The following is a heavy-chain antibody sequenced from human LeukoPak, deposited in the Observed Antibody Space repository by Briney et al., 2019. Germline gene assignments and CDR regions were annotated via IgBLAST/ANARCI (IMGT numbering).Heavy chain of an antibody. CDR1: GFTFSSYG. CDR3: AKDRVITFGGVILTPFDY. Sequence: PGGTLRLSCAASGFTFSSYGMSWVRQAPGKGLEWVSAISGSGGSTYYADSVKGRFTISRDNSKNTLYLQMNSLRGEDTAVYYCAKDRVITFGGVILTPFDYWGQGTLVTVSS. J-gene: IGHJ4*02. CDR2: ISGSGGST. D-gene: IGHD3-16*01. V-gene: IGHV3-23*01.